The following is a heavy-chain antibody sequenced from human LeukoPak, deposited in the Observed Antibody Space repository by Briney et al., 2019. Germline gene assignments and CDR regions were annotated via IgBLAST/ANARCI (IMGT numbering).Heavy chain of an antibody. Sequence: GGSLRLSCSASGFTFSSYAMHWVRQAPGKGLEYVSAISSNGGSTYYADSVKGRFTISRDNSKNTLCLQMSSLRAEDTAVYYCVKRYSSGWYSRVYYFDYWGQGTLVTVSS. V-gene: IGHV3-64D*06. CDR3: VKRYSSGWYSRVYYFDY. CDR1: GFTFSSYA. J-gene: IGHJ4*02. D-gene: IGHD6-19*01. CDR2: ISSNGGST.